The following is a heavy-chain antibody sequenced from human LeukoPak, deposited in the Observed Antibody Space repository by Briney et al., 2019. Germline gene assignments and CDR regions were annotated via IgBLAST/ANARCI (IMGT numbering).Heavy chain of an antibody. Sequence: ASVKVSCKASGYTFTSYGISWVRQAPGQGLEWMGWISVYNGNTNYAQKLQGRITMTTDTSTNTAYMELRSLRSDDTAVYYCARGTTVATRSDYWGQGTLVTVSS. CDR1: GYTFTSYG. V-gene: IGHV1-18*01. CDR2: ISVYNGNT. CDR3: ARGTTVATRSDY. J-gene: IGHJ4*02. D-gene: IGHD4-23*01.